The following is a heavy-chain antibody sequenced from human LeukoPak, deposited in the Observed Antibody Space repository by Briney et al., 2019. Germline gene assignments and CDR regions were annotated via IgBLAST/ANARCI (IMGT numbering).Heavy chain of an antibody. Sequence: SETLSLTCTVSGGSIAYYPWTWIRQPPGKRLEWIGYINDSGNTKYNPSLKSRVTISVDSSKKQFSLKLSSVTAADTAVYYCARVAPVYDSRGFHFGWFDPWGQGTLVTVPS. CDR3: ARVAPVYDSRGFHFGWFDP. V-gene: IGHV4-59*01. CDR1: GGSIAYYP. J-gene: IGHJ5*02. CDR2: INDSGNT. D-gene: IGHD3-22*01.